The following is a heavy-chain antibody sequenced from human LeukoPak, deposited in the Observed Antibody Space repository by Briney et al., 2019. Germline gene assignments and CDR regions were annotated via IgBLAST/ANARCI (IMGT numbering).Heavy chain of an antibody. J-gene: IGHJ4*02. V-gene: IGHV1-69*05. Sequence: SVKVSCKASGGTFGSYAISWVRQAPGQGLEWMGRIIPIFGTANYAQKFQGSVTITTDESTSTAYMELSSLRSEDTAVYYCARDGIAARRVLQGWGQGTLVTVSS. D-gene: IGHD6-6*01. CDR1: GGTFGSYA. CDR3: ARDGIAARRVLQG. CDR2: IIPIFGTA.